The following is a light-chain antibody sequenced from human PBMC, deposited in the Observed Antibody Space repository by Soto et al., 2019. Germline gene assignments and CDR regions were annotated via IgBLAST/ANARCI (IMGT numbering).Light chain of an antibody. V-gene: IGLV2-14*01. J-gene: IGLJ1*01. CDR1: SSDVGNYNY. Sequence: QSALTQPASVSGSPGQSITISCTGTSSDVGNYNYVSWYQQHPGKAPKVIIYEVTTRPSGVSNRFSGSKSGNTASLTISGLQDEDEADYYCSSYTTSSAPYVFGTGTKLTVL. CDR3: SSYTTSSAPYV. CDR2: EVT.